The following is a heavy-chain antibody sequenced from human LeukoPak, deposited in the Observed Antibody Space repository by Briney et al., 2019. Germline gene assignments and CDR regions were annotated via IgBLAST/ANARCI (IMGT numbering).Heavy chain of an antibody. CDR1: GFTFSSYE. V-gene: IGHV3-23*01. D-gene: IGHD5-12*01. Sequence: GESLRLSCAASGFTFSSYEMNWVRQAPGKGLEWVSGISGSGGSTYYADSVKGRFTISRDNSKNTLYLQMNSPRAEDTAVYYCVKADSGYDLLFDYWGQGTLVTASS. J-gene: IGHJ4*02. CDR3: VKADSGYDLLFDY. CDR2: ISGSGGST.